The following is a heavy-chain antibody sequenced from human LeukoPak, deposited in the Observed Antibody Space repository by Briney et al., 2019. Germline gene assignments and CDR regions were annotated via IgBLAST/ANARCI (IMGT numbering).Heavy chain of an antibody. D-gene: IGHD6-19*01. V-gene: IGHV4-59*10. CDR3: ARAPEFSSGWLLDY. J-gene: IGHJ4*02. CDR2: IYISGST. CDR1: GGTFRSYY. Sequence: SETLSLTCAVYGGTFRSYYWSWIRQPAEKGLEWIGRIYISGSTNYNPSLKSRVTMSVDTSKNQFSLKLSSVTAADTAVYYCARAPEFSSGWLLDYWGQGTLVTVSS.